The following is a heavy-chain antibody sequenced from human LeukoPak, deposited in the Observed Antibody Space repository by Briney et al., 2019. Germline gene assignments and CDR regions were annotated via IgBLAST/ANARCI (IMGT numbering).Heavy chain of an antibody. CDR1: GGSFSGYY. J-gene: IGHJ4*02. Sequence: SETLSLTCAVYGGSFSGYYWCWIRQPPGKGLEWIGEINHSGSTNYNPSLKSRVTISVDTSKNQFSLKLSSVTAADTAVYYCARVVVGATRIFDYWGQGTLVTVSS. D-gene: IGHD1-26*01. CDR3: ARVVVGATRIFDY. CDR2: INHSGST. V-gene: IGHV4-34*01.